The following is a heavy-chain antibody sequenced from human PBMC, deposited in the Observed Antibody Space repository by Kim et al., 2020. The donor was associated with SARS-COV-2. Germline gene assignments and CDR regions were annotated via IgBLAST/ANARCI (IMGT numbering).Heavy chain of an antibody. CDR3: ARDRITIFGKGYGMDV. J-gene: IGHJ6*02. CDR1: GGSFSGYY. D-gene: IGHD3-3*01. CDR2: INHSGST. Sequence: SETLSLTCAVYGGSFSGYYWSWIRQPPGKGLEWIGEINHSGSTNYNPSLKSRVTISVDTSKNQFSLKLSSVTAADTAVYYCARDRITIFGKGYGMDVWGQGTTVTVSS. V-gene: IGHV4-34*01.